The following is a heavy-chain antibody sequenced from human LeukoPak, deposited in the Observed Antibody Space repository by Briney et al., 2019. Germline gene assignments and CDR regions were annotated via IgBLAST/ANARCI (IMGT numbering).Heavy chain of an antibody. J-gene: IGHJ6*02. Sequence: ASVKVSCKASGYTFTSYGISWVRQAPGQELEWMGWISTYNGDTQYAQNLQGRVTMTTDTSTSTAYMELRSLRSDDTAVYYCARGTTIYDGMDVWGQGTTVTVSS. CDR2: ISTYNGDT. CDR3: ARGTTIYDGMDV. V-gene: IGHV1-18*01. D-gene: IGHD4-17*01. CDR1: GYTFTSYG.